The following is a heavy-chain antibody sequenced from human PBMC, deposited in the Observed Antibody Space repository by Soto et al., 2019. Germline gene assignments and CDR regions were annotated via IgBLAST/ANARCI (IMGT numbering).Heavy chain of an antibody. Sequence: SETLCLTCTVSVCSISSYFWSWIRQPPGKGLEWIGYIYYSGSTNYNPSLKSRVTISVDTYKNQFSLKLSSVTAADTAGYYCARHHDSWGQGTLVTVSS. CDR3: ARHHDS. CDR2: IYYSGST. V-gene: IGHV4-59*08. CDR1: VCSISSYF. J-gene: IGHJ4*02.